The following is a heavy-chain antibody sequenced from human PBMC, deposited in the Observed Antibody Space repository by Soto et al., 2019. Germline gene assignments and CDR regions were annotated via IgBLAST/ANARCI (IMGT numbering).Heavy chain of an antibody. D-gene: IGHD3-3*01. J-gene: IGHJ5*02. Sequence: GASVKVSCKAPGDTFTSYYMHWVRQAPGHGLEWMGVINPNGGSTRFAQKFQGRVTMTSDTSTSTVYMELRGLTSEDTAVYYCARSSGGVFGMIIEGTNWFDPWGQGTLVTVSS. CDR3: ARSSGGVFGMIIEGTNWFDP. CDR1: GDTFTSYY. V-gene: IGHV1-46*01. CDR2: INPNGGST.